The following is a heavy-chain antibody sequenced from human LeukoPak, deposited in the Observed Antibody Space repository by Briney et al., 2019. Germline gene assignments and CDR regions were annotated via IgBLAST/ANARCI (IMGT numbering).Heavy chain of an antibody. CDR3: AKDLLDYGSLSTFDY. J-gene: IGHJ4*02. CDR1: GYTFTSYY. Sequence: ASVKVSCKASGYTFTSYYMHWVRQAPGQGLEWMGIINPSGGSTSYAQKFQGRVTMTRDTSTSTVYMELSSLRSEDTAVYYCAKDLLDYGSLSTFDYWGQGTLVTVSS. D-gene: IGHD4/OR15-4a*01. V-gene: IGHV1-46*01. CDR2: INPSGGST.